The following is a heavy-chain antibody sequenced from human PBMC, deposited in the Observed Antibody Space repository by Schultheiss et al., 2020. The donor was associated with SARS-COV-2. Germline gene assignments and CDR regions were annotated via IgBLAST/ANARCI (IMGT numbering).Heavy chain of an antibody. CDR3: ARLAGRITMVRRPYYFDY. D-gene: IGHD3-10*01. CDR1: GGSFSGYY. V-gene: IGHV4-34*01. Sequence: SETLSLTCAVYGGSFSGYYWSWIRQPPGKGLEWIGSIYYSGSTYYNPSLKSRVTISVDTSKNQFSLKLSSVTAADTAVYYCARLAGRITMVRRPYYFDYWGQGTLVTVSS. CDR2: IYYSGST. J-gene: IGHJ4*02.